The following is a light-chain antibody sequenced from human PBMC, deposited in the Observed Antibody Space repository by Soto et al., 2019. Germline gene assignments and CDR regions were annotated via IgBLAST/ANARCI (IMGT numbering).Light chain of an antibody. V-gene: IGKV1-9*01. J-gene: IGKJ5*01. CDR2: AAS. CDR3: QQLNSYPIT. CDR1: QGISSY. Sequence: DIQLTQSPSFLSASVGDRVTITCRASQGISSYLGWYQQKPGKAPKLLIYAASTLQSGVPSRFSGSGSGPEFTLTISSLQPEDFATYSCQQLNSYPITFGQGTRLEIK.